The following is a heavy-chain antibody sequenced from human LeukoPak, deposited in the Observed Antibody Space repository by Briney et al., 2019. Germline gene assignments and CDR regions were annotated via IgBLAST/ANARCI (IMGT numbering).Heavy chain of an antibody. J-gene: IGHJ6*03. CDR2: INPNSGGT. D-gene: IGHD6-13*01. CDR3: ARGNLGDSSSWYPSYYYYYMDV. Sequence: ASVKVSCKASGYTFTGYYMHWVRQAPGQGLEWMGWINPNSGGTNYAQKFQGRVTMTRDTSISTAYMELSRLRSDDTAVYYCARGNLGDSSSWYPSYYYYYMDVWGKGTTVTISS. CDR1: GYTFTGYY. V-gene: IGHV1-2*02.